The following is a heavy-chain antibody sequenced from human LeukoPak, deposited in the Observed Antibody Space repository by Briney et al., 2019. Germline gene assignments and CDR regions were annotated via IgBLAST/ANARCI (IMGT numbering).Heavy chain of an antibody. CDR3: ARHYGDYEYYYYYGMDV. CDR2: IDPNSGGT. D-gene: IGHD4-17*01. V-gene: IGHV1-2*02. CDR1: GYTFTSYG. J-gene: IGHJ6*02. Sequence: ASVKVSCKASGYTFTSYGISWVRQAPGQGPEWMGWIDPNSGGTYYAQKFQGRVTMTRDTSISTAYMELSRLRSDDTAVYYCARHYGDYEYYYYYGMDVWGQGTTVTVSS.